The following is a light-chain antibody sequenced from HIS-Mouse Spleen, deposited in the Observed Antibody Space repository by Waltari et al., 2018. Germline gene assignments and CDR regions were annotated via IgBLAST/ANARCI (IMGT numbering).Light chain of an antibody. CDR2: AAS. CDR3: QQLNSYPPT. V-gene: IGKV1-9*01. CDR1: QGISSY. J-gene: IGKJ1*01. Sequence: DIQLTQSPSFLSASVGDRVTITCRASQGISSYLDWYQQKPGKAPKLLIYAASTLQSGVPSRFSGSGSGTEFTLTIISLQPEDFATYYCQQLNSYPPTFGQGTKVEIK.